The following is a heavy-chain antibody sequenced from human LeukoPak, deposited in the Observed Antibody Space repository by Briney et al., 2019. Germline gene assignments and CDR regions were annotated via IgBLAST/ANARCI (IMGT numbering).Heavy chain of an antibody. Sequence: GGSLRLSCAASGFTFSSYAMNWVRQAPGKGLEWVSVISGSGSTTYYADSVKGRFTISRDNSKSTLFLRMNSLTAEDTAVYYCAKDRGDSGWYLDYWGQGTLVIVSS. D-gene: IGHD6-25*01. CDR3: AKDRGDSGWYLDY. CDR2: ISGSGSTT. CDR1: GFTFSSYA. J-gene: IGHJ4*02. V-gene: IGHV3-23*01.